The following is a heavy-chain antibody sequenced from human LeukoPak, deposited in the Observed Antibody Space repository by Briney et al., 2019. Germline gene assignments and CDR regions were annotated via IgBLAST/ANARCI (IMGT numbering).Heavy chain of an antibody. CDR1: GFTFSDAW. D-gene: IGHD1-26*01. Sequence: GGSLRLSCAASGFTFSDAWINWVRQTPRKGLEWVALIKSKSNGGTTDYAAPVKGRFTISTDDSKNTLYLQMNSLKTEDTAVYYCTTERSGSFPNWGQGTLVTVSS. CDR3: TTERSGSFPN. J-gene: IGHJ4*02. CDR2: IKSKSNGGTT. V-gene: IGHV3-15*01.